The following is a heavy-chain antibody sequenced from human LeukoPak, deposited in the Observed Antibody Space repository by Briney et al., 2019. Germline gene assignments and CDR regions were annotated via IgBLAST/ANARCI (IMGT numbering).Heavy chain of an antibody. D-gene: IGHD3-9*01. J-gene: IGHJ6*02. Sequence: GGSLRLSCAASGFTFSSYSMNWVRQAPGKGLEWVSYCSSRSSTIYYADSVKGRFTISRDNAKNSLYLQMNSLRDEDTAVYYCARVWDYDILTGRHYYYYGMDVWGQGTTVTVSS. CDR1: GFTFSSYS. CDR3: ARVWDYDILTGRHYYYYGMDV. V-gene: IGHV3-48*02. CDR2: CSSRSSTI.